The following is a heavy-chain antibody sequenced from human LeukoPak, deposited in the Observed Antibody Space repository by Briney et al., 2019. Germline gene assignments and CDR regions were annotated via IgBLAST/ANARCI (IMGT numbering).Heavy chain of an antibody. J-gene: IGHJ5*02. CDR2: IYYSGST. CDR1: GGSISSYY. CDR3: ARDLYSSSALYNWFAP. Sequence: SETLSLTCTVSGGSISSYYWSWIRQPPGKGLEWIGYIYYSGSTSYNPSLKSRVNISVDTSKNQFSLKLSSVTAADTAVYYCARDLYSSSALYNWFAPWGQGTLVTVSS. D-gene: IGHD6-6*01. V-gene: IGHV4-59*01.